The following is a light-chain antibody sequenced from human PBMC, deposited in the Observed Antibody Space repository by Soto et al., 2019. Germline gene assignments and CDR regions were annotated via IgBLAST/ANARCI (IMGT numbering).Light chain of an antibody. CDR3: PTWGTGSHVV. CDR1: SGHSSYA. V-gene: IGLV4-69*01. J-gene: IGLJ2*01. Sequence: QLVLTQSPSASASLGASVKLTCTLSSGHSSYAIAWHQQQPEKGPRYLMKLDSDGSHTKGDAIPDRFSGSSSGAERYLTISRLQSEDEADYYCPTWGTGSHVVFGGGTKLTLL. CDR2: LDSDGSH.